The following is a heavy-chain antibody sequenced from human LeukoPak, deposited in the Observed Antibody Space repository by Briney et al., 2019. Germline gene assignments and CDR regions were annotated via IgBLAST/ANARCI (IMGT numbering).Heavy chain of an antibody. CDR2: IIPIFGTA. CDR3: ATSPDIVVVPAATNLGNWFDP. J-gene: IGHJ5*02. Sequence: SVKVSCKASGGTFSSYAISWVRQAPGQGLEWMGGIIPIFGTANYAQKFQGRVTITTDESTSTAYMELSSLRSEDTAVYYCATSPDIVVVPAATNLGNWFDPWGQGTLVTVSS. D-gene: IGHD2-2*01. CDR1: GGTFSSYA. V-gene: IGHV1-69*05.